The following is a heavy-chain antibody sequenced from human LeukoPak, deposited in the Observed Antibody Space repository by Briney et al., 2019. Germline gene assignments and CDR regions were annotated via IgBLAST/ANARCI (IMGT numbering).Heavy chain of an antibody. CDR2: IYYSGGT. J-gene: IGHJ4*02. CDR3: ARGVVPAARRSLGRFYFDY. CDR1: GGSISSYY. D-gene: IGHD2-2*01. Sequence: SETLSLTCTVSGGSISSYYWSWIRQPPGKGLEWIGYIYYSGGTNYNPSLKSRFIISVDTSKNQFSLKLSSVTAADTAVYYCARGVVPAARRSLGRFYFDYWGQGTLVTVSS. V-gene: IGHV4-59*01.